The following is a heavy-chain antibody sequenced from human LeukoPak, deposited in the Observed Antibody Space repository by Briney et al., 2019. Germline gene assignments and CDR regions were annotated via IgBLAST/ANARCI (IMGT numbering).Heavy chain of an antibody. V-gene: IGHV4-61*01. Sequence: PSETLSLTCTVSGGSVTSGSFYWSWIRQPPGKGLEWIGYIYYSGSTNYNPSLKSRVTISVATSKNQFSLRVSSVTAADTAVYYCARSISWLYYFDYWGQGTLVTVSS. J-gene: IGHJ4*02. D-gene: IGHD6-13*01. CDR2: IYYSGST. CDR3: ARSISWLYYFDY. CDR1: GGSVTSGSFY.